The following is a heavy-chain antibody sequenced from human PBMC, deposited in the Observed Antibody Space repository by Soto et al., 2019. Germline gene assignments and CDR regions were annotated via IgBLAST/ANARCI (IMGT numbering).Heavy chain of an antibody. CDR2: ISYDGGNK. V-gene: IGHV3-30*18. J-gene: IGHJ4*02. CDR3: AKDPTPFYYDSSGYYPIYFDY. Sequence: PGGSLRLSCAASGFIFSSYGMHWVRQAPGKGLEWVAVISYDGGNKYYADSVKGRFTVSRDKSKNALYLQMNSLRAEDTAVYYCAKDPTPFYYDSSGYYPIYFDYWGQGTLVTVSS. D-gene: IGHD3-22*01. CDR1: GFIFSSYG.